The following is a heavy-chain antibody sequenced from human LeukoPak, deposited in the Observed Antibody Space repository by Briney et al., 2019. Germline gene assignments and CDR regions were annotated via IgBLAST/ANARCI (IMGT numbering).Heavy chain of an antibody. CDR2: ISGSGGST. CDR1: GFTFSSYA. V-gene: IGHV3-23*01. CDR3: AKDETYYYDSWNWFDP. D-gene: IGHD3-22*01. Sequence: GGSLRPSCAASGFTFSSYAMSWVRQAPGKVLEWVSAISGSGGSTYYADSVKGRFTISRDNSKNTLYPQMNSLRAEDTAVYYCAKDETYYYDSWNWFDPWGQGTLVTVSS. J-gene: IGHJ5*02.